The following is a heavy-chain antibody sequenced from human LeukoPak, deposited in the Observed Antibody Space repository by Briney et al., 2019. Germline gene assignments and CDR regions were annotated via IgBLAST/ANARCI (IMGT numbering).Heavy chain of an antibody. V-gene: IGHV1-18*04. D-gene: IGHD3-3*01. CDR1: GYTFTGYY. Sequence: GASVKVSCKASGYTFTGYYMHWVRQAPGQGLEWMGWISAYNGNTNYAQKLQGRVTMTTDTSTSTAYMELRSLRSDDTAVYYCALERITIYDGAFDIWGQGTMVTVSS. CDR2: ISAYNGNT. CDR3: ALERITIYDGAFDI. J-gene: IGHJ3*02.